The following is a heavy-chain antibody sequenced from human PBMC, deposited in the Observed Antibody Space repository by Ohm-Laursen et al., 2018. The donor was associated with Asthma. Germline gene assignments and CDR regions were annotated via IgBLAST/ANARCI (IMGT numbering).Heavy chain of an antibody. CDR3: AREADYVSKAYAFDI. CDR2: IIPIFGTA. CDR1: GGTFSSYA. Sequence: SSVKVSCKVSGGTFSSYAISWVRQAPGQGLEWMGGIIPIFGTANYAQKFQGRVTITADESTSTAYMELSSLRSEDTALYYCAREADYVSKAYAFDIWGQGTMVTVSS. V-gene: IGHV1-69*01. J-gene: IGHJ3*02. D-gene: IGHD3-10*02.